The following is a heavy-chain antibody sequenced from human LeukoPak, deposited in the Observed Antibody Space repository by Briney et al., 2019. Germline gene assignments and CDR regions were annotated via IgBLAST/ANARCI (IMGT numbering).Heavy chain of an antibody. CDR2: INSDGTYT. CDR3: AGGNYYDMDV. J-gene: IGHJ6*04. CDR1: GFTFSSYW. Sequence: GESLRLSCVASGFTFSSYWMHWVRQAPGKGLVWVSRINSDGTYTTYADSVKGRFTISRDNAKNTLYLQMNSLRAEDTAVYYCAGGNYYDMDVWGKGTTVTVPS. V-gene: IGHV3-74*01.